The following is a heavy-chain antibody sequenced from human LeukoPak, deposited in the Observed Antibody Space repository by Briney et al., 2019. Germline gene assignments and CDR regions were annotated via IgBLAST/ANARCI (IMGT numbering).Heavy chain of an antibody. J-gene: IGHJ4*02. CDR1: GFTFSSYG. V-gene: IGHV3-33*01. D-gene: IGHD3-16*02. CDR3: NTDPSFFVIPD. CDR2: IWYDGSNK. Sequence: GGSLRLSCAASGFTFSSYGMHWVRQAPGKGLEWVAVIWYDGSNKFYADSVKGRFTISRDNSKNTLYLQMNSLRTEDTAVYYCNTDPSFFVIPDWGQGTLVTVSP.